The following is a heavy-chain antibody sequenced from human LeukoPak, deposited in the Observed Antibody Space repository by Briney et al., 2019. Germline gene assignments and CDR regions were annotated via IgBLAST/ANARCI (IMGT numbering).Heavy chain of an antibody. CDR1: GFTLSTYV. V-gene: IGHV3-23*01. D-gene: IGHD3-3*01. CDR3: AKLLGHTMTSAY. CDR2: ISRSGDTT. J-gene: IGHJ4*02. Sequence: GGSLRLSCAASGFTLSTYVMTWVRQAPGKGLEWVSSISRSGDTTYYGDSVKGRFTISRDNSKNTLYLQMNSLRGDDTAIYYCAKLLGHTMTSAYWGEAILVTVS.